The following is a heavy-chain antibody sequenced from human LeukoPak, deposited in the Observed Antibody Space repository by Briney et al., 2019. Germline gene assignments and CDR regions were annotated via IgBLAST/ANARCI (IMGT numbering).Heavy chain of an antibody. CDR3: AREPLDYGSGSYLAAFDY. V-gene: IGHV1-46*01. J-gene: IGHJ4*02. CDR1: GYTFTSYY. CDR2: INPSGGST. D-gene: IGHD3-10*01. Sequence: ASVKVSCKASGYTFTSYYMHWVRQAPGQGLEWMGIINPSGGSTSYAQKFQGRVTMTRDMSTSTVYMELSSLRSEDTAVYYCAREPLDYGSGSYLAAFDYWGQGTLVTVSS.